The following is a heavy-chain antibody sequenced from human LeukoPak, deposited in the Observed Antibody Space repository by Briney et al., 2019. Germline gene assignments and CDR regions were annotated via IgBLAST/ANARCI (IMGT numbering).Heavy chain of an antibody. Sequence: GGSLRLSCAASGINFSDSEMNWVRQAPGKGLEWVAVISYDGSNKYYADSVKGRFTISRDNSKNTLYLQMNSLRAEDTAVYYCARGHTAMVGKIDYWGQGTLVTVSS. J-gene: IGHJ4*02. CDR3: ARGHTAMVGKIDY. D-gene: IGHD5-18*01. CDR1: GINFSDSE. V-gene: IGHV3-30*04. CDR2: ISYDGSNK.